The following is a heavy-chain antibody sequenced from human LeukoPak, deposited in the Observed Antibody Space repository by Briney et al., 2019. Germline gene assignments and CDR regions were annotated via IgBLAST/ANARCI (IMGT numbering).Heavy chain of an antibody. CDR1: GGTFSSYA. D-gene: IGHD6-13*01. CDR3: ARAPIAAAGTVAFDI. CDR2: IIPIFGTA. V-gene: IGHV1-69*05. J-gene: IGHJ3*02. Sequence: ASVKVSCKASGGTFSSYAISWVRQAPGQGLEWMGGIIPIFGTANYAQKFQGRVTITTDESTSTAYMELSSLRSEDTAVYYCARAPIAAAGTVAFDIWGQGTMVTVSS.